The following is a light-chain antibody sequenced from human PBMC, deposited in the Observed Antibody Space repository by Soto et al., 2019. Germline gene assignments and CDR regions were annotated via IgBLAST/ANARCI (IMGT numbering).Light chain of an antibody. Sequence: EILMTQSQATLSFSPGERATLSCRASQRISSNVAWYQQKPGQAPRLLIYGASTRATGVPARFSGGGSGTEFTLTISSLQSEDFEVYFCQQYKDWPPYTFGQGTKLEIK. CDR2: GAS. CDR3: QQYKDWPPYT. J-gene: IGKJ2*01. CDR1: QRISSN. V-gene: IGKV3-15*01.